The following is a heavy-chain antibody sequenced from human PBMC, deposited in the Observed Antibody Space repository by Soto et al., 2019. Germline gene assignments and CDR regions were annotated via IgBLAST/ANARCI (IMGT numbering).Heavy chain of an antibody. CDR2: ISSSGSTI. CDR1: GFTFSVYY. Sequence: PGGSLRLSCAASGFTFSVYYVSWIRQAPGKGLEWVSYISSSGSTIYYADSVKGRFTISRDNAKNSLYLQMNSLRAEDTAVYYCARDHYTRGYYYYYYYMDVWGKGTTVTVSS. CDR3: ARDHYTRGYYYYYYYMDV. J-gene: IGHJ6*03. V-gene: IGHV3-11*01. D-gene: IGHD3-3*01.